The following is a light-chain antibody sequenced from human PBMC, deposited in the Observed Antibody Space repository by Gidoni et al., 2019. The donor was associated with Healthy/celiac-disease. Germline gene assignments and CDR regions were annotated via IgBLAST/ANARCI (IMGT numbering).Light chain of an antibody. CDR2: AAS. J-gene: IGKJ1*01. V-gene: IGKV1-39*01. CDR1: QSISSY. CDR3: KQSYTTAPT. Sequence: DHQRTHSPSSLSASVGDRVTITCRASQSISSYLHWYQQKPGNAPQLLSYAASRLQTGVPSRFSGSGSGTDFTLTISSMQPEEFATFNCKQSYTTAPTFGQGTKVEIK.